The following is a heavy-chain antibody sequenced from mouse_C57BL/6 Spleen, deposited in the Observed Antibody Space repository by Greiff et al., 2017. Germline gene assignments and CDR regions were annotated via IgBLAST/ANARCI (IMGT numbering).Heavy chain of an antibody. V-gene: IGHV3-6*01. J-gene: IGHJ4*01. D-gene: IGHD2-10*01. Sequence: ESGPGLVKPSQSLSLTCSVTGYSITSGYYWNWIRQFPGNKLEWMGYISYDGSNNYNPSLKNRISITRDTSKNQFFLKLNSVTTEDTATYYCAAYYGNFYDAMDYWGQGTSVTVSS. CDR2: ISYDGSN. CDR3: AAYYGNFYDAMDY. CDR1: GYSITSGYY.